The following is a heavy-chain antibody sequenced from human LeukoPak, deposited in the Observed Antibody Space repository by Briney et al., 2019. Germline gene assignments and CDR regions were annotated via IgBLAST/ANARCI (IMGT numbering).Heavy chain of an antibody. CDR3: ARAPSTLYYYYGMDV. CDR1: GGSISSGGYY. J-gene: IGHJ6*02. V-gene: IGHV4-31*03. CDR2: IYYSGCT. Sequence: PSQTLSLTCTVSGGSISSGGYYWSWIRQHPGKGLEWIGYIYYSGCTYYNPSLKSRVTISVDTSKNQFSLKLSSVTAADTAVYYCARAPSTLYYYYGMDVWGQGTTVTVSS.